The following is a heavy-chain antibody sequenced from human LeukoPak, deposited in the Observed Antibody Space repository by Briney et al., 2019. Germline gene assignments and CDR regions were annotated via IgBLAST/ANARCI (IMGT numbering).Heavy chain of an antibody. CDR1: GGSISSSSYY. CDR2: IYYSGST. V-gene: IGHV4-39*07. D-gene: IGHD1-26*01. Sequence: SETLSLTCTVSGGSISSSSYYWGWIRQPPGKGLEWIGSIYYSGSTYYNPSLKSRVTISVDTSKNQFSLKLSSVTAADTAVYYCARVVWGATTSSRAFDIWGQGTMVTVSS. J-gene: IGHJ3*02. CDR3: ARVVWGATTSSRAFDI.